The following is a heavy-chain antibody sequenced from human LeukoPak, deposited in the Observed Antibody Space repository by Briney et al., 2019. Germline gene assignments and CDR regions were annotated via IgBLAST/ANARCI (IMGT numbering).Heavy chain of an antibody. D-gene: IGHD3-22*01. CDR1: GGSMTNYY. J-gene: IGHJ5*02. CDR2: IFYTGNT. CDR3: ARGLVVGAGRLDP. V-gene: IGHV4-59*01. Sequence: SETLSLTCTVSGGSMTNYYWSWIRQTPGKGLEWIGYIFYTGNTNYSPSLKSRLTISVDTSKNQFSLNLSSVTTADTGVYFCARGLVVGAGRLDPWGQGTLAIVSS.